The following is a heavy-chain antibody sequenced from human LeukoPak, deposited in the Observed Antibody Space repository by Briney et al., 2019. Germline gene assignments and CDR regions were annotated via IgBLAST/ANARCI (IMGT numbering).Heavy chain of an antibody. Sequence: PSETLSLTCTVSGGSISSSSYYWGWIRQPPGKGLEWIGSIYYSGSTYYNPSLKSRVTISVDTSKNQFSLKLSSVTAADTAVYYCARDYYDRVLPHAFDIWGQGTMVTVSS. V-gene: IGHV4-39*02. CDR2: IYYSGST. CDR1: GGSISSSSYY. D-gene: IGHD3-22*01. CDR3: ARDYYDRVLPHAFDI. J-gene: IGHJ3*02.